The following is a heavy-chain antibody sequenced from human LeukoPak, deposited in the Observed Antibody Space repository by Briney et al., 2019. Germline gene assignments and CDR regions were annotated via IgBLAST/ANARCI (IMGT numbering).Heavy chain of an antibody. CDR2: INHSGST. CDR1: GGSFSGYY. D-gene: IGHD3-10*01. J-gene: IGHJ4*02. CDR3: PRAAYPLLRYYGSGSFDD. V-gene: IGHV4-34*01. Sequence: PSETLSLTCAVYGGSFSGYYWSWIRQPPGKGLEWIGEINHSGSTNYNPSLKSRVTISVDTSKNQFSLKLSSVTAADTAVYYCPRAAYPLLRYYGSGSFDDWGQGTLVTVSS.